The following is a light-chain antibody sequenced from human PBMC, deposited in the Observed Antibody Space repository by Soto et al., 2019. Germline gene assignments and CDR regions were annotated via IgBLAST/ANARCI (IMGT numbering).Light chain of an antibody. Sequence: EIVLTQSPATLSVSPGERATLSCRASQSVSTSLAWYQMKPGQAPRLLMYGASTRFTGIPARFSGTGSGTEFTLTIASLQSEDSAVYYCQQYHNWPPITFGQGTRLEIK. CDR3: QQYHNWPPIT. CDR2: GAS. V-gene: IGKV3-15*01. CDR1: QSVSTS. J-gene: IGKJ5*01.